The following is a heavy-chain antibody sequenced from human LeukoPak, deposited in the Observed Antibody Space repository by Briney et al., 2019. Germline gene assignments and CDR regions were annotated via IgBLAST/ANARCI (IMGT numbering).Heavy chain of an antibody. CDR3: ARGGPWGVDAFDI. Sequence: ASVKVSCKAFGYTFTSNYMHWVRQAPGQGLEWMGGIIPIFGTANYAQKFQGRVTITADKSTSTAYMELSSLRSEDTAVYYCARGGPWGVDAFDIWGQGTMVTVSS. CDR2: IIPIFGTA. D-gene: IGHD3-10*01. V-gene: IGHV1-69*06. J-gene: IGHJ3*02. CDR1: GYTFTSNY.